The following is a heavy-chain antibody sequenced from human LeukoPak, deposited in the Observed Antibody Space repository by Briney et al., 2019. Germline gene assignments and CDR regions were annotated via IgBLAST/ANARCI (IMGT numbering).Heavy chain of an antibody. CDR1: GGSFSGYY. V-gene: IGHV4-34*01. Sequence: SETLSLTCAVYGGSFSGYYWSWIRQPPGKGLEWIGEINHSGSTNYNPSLKSRVTISVDTPKNQFSLKLSSVTAADTAVYYCARASGAIFGVASAKFDYWGQGTLVTVSS. CDR3: ARASGAIFGVASAKFDY. CDR2: INHSGST. J-gene: IGHJ4*02. D-gene: IGHD3-3*01.